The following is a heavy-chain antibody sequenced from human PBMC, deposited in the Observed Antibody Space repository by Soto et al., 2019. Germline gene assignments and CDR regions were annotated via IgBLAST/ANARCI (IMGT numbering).Heavy chain of an antibody. D-gene: IGHD1-26*01. CDR3: AKDPGVGSYSDGAFDI. J-gene: IGHJ3*02. CDR1: GFTFSSYA. CDR2: TSGSGGST. Sequence: EVQLLESGGGLVQPGGSLRLSCAASGFTFSSYAMSWVRQAPGKGLEWVSATSGSGGSTYYADSVKGRFTISRDNSKNTLYLQMNSLRAEDTAVYYCAKDPGVGSYSDGAFDIWGQGTMVTVSS. V-gene: IGHV3-23*01.